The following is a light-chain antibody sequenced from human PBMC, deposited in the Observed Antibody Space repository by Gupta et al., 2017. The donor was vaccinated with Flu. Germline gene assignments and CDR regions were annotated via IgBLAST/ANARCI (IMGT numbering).Light chain of an antibody. Sequence: SFSCTGAIVGSNTFYSWHQQPPSKAPELIIFDLYPRPSWLPDRFSGSKSGNTASLTISGLQAEDEADYYCCTYAGNNISVFGEGTNLTVL. J-gene: IGLJ3*02. V-gene: IGLV2-11*01. CDR2: DLY. CDR1: IVGSNTF. CDR3: CTYAGNNISV.